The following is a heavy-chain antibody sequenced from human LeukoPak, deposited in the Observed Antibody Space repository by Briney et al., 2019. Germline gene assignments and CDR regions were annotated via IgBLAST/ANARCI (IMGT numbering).Heavy chain of an antibody. V-gene: IGHV3-30-3*01. CDR3: ARGQTMVRGVMRNWFDP. D-gene: IGHD3-10*01. CDR2: ISYDGSNK. J-gene: IGHJ5*02. Sequence: GGSLRLSCAASGFTFSSYAMHWVRQAPGKGLEWVAVISYDGSNKYYADSVKGRFTISRDNSKNTLYLQMNSLRAEDTAVYYCARGQTMVRGVMRNWFDPWGQGTLVTVSS. CDR1: GFTFSSYA.